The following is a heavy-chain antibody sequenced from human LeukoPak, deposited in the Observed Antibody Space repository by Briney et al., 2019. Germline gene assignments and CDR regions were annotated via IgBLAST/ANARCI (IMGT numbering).Heavy chain of an antibody. CDR1: GFTFSDYY. D-gene: IGHD5-18*01. CDR2: ISSTSNNK. J-gene: IGHJ3*02. V-gene: IGHV3-11*01. CDR3: ASAHSYGPSAAFDI. Sequence: GGSLRLSCAASGFTFSDYYMNWIRQAPGKGLEWISYISSTSNNKYYADSVRGRFTISRDNAKNSLYLQMNSLRAEDTAIYYCASAHSYGPSAAFDIWGQGTMVTVSS.